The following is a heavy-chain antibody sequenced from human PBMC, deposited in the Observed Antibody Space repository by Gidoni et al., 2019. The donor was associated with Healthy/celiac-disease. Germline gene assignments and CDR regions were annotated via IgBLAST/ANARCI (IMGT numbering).Heavy chain of an antibody. V-gene: IGHV3-74*01. D-gene: IGHD2-15*01. CDR1: GFTFSSYW. Sequence: EVQLVESGGGLVQPGGSLRLSCAASGFTFSSYWMHWVRQAPGKGLVWVSRINRDGSSTSYADSVKGRFTISRDNAKNTLYLQMNSLRAEDTAVYYCARVVSAPVVYYYYYYGMDVWGQGTTVTVSS. CDR3: ARVVSAPVVYYYYYYGMDV. J-gene: IGHJ6*02. CDR2: INRDGSST.